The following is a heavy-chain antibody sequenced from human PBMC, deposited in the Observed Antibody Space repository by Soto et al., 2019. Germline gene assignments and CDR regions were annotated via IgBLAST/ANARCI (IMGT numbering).Heavy chain of an antibody. CDR3: ARDMHAGFTHYFDP. D-gene: IGHD1-26*01. V-gene: IGHV1-24*01. Sequence: GASVKVSCKVSGYTLTELPMHWVRQAPGKGLEWMGGFDPEDGETIYAQKFQGRVTMTEDTSTDTAYMELSSLRSEDTAVYYCARDMHAGFTHYFDPWGQGTLVTVSS. CDR1: GYTLTELP. J-gene: IGHJ5*02. CDR2: FDPEDGET.